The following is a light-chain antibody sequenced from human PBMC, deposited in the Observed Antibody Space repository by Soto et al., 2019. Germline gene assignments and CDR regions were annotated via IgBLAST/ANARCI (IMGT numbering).Light chain of an antibody. CDR3: QQRNVWPPVT. Sequence: EILMTQSPATLSVSPGETATLSCRASQSVSTKLAWYQQKPGQAPRLLIYGAFNRATGIPARFSGSGSGTDFTLTISSLEPEDSAVYYCQQRNVWPPVTFGQGTRLEIK. CDR2: GAF. J-gene: IGKJ5*01. V-gene: IGKV3-11*01. CDR1: QSVSTK.